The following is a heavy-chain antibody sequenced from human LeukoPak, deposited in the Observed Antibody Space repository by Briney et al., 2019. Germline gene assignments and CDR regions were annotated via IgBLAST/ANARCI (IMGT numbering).Heavy chain of an antibody. D-gene: IGHD3-10*01. J-gene: IGHJ4*02. Sequence: TGGSLRLSCAASGFTFSSYSMNWVRQAPGKGLEWVSSISSSSSYIYYADSVKGRFTISRDNAKNSLCLQMNSLRAEDTAVYYCARVVVRGVIITRKYYFDYWGQGTLVTVSS. CDR3: ARVVVRGVIITRKYYFDY. CDR1: GFTFSSYS. V-gene: IGHV3-21*01. CDR2: ISSSSSYI.